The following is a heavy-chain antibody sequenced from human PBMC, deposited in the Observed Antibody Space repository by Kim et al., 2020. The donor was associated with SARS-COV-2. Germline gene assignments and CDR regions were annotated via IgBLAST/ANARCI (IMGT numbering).Heavy chain of an antibody. CDR2: ISSSSSYI. D-gene: IGHD3-22*01. J-gene: IGHJ5*02. CDR1: GFTFSSYS. CDR3: ARAQGAYYYDSSGPVRGWFDP. Sequence: GGSLRLSCAASGFTFSSYSMNWVRQAPGKGLEWVSSISSSSSYIYYADSVKGRFTISRDNAKNSLYLQMNSLRAEDTAVYYCARAQGAYYYDSSGPVRGWFDPWGQGTLVTVSS. V-gene: IGHV3-21*04.